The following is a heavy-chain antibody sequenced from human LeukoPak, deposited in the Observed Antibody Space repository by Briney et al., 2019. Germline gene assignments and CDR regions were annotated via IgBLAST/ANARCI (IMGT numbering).Heavy chain of an antibody. CDR1: GFTISSYA. J-gene: IGHJ4*02. Sequence: GGSLRLSCAASGFTISSYAIHWVRQAPGKGLEGVAVIASDGRDKHHAESVKGRFTISRDNSKSTLYLQTNSLRAEDTAVYYCARDLRRIAAYYFDFWGQGTLVTVSS. CDR2: IASDGRDK. D-gene: IGHD6-25*01. V-gene: IGHV3-30*03. CDR3: ARDLRRIAAYYFDF.